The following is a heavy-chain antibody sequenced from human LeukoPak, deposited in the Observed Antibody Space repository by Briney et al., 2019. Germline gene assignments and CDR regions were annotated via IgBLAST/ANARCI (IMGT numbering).Heavy chain of an antibody. CDR1: GGSISSYY. CDR3: ARESNRGPDNWFDP. Sequence: PSETLSLTCTVSGGSISSYYWSWIRQPPGKGLEWIGYIYYSGSTNYNPALKSRVTISVDTSKNQFSLKLSSVTAADTAVYYWARESNRGPDNWFDPWGQGTLVTVSS. D-gene: IGHD1-14*01. CDR2: IYYSGST. J-gene: IGHJ5*02. V-gene: IGHV4-59*01.